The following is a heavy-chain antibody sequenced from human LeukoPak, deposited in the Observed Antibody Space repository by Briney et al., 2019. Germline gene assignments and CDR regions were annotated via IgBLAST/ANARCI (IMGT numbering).Heavy chain of an antibody. D-gene: IGHD3-10*01. Sequence: GGSLRLSCAASGFTVNSNNMSWVRQAPGKGLEWVSAISGSGGSTYYADSVKGRFTISRDNSKNTLYLQMNSLRAEDTAVYYCAKGPRANPGPPPDYWGQGTLVTVSS. CDR1: GFTVNSNN. V-gene: IGHV3-23*01. CDR3: AKGPRANPGPPPDY. CDR2: ISGSGGST. J-gene: IGHJ4*02.